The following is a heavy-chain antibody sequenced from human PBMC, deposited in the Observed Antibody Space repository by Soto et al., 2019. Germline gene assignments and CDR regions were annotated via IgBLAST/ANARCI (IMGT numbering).Heavy chain of an antibody. J-gene: IGHJ5*02. V-gene: IGHV4-59*01. CDR1: GGSISSYY. CDR3: ARELRGTGYSSSWYGWFDP. Sequence: SETLSLTCTVSGGSISSYYWSWVRQPPGKGLEWIGYIYYSGSTNYNPSLKSRVTISVDTSKNQFSLKLSSVTAADTAVYYCARELRGTGYSSSWYGWFDPWGQGTLVTVSS. CDR2: IYYSGST. D-gene: IGHD6-13*01.